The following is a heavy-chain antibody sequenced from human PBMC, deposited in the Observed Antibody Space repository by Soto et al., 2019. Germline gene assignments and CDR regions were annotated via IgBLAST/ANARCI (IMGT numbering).Heavy chain of an antibody. V-gene: IGHV3-23*01. D-gene: IGHD2-21*01. CDR3: AKGPWGPTQRGVVVVSRFLVDY. CDR1: GFTFSSYA. CDR2: ISGSGGST. J-gene: IGHJ4*02. Sequence: GGSLRLSCAASGFTFSSYAMSWVRQAPGKGLEWVSAISGSGGSTYYADSVKGRFTISRDNSKNTLYLQMNSLRAEDTAVYYCAKGPWGPTQRGVVVVSRFLVDYWGQGTLVTVSS.